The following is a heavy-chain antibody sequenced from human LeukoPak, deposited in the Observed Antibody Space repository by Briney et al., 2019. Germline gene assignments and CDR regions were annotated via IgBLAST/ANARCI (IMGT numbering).Heavy chain of an antibody. Sequence: PGRSLRLSCVASGITFNSYAMSWVRQAPGKGLEWVSAIISGGNTYYADSVKGRFTISRDNSKNTVHLEMNGLRVEDTAIYYCAKETGDNDAFDIWGQGTMVTVSS. V-gene: IGHV3-23*01. CDR3: AKETGDNDAFDI. D-gene: IGHD3-10*01. CDR1: GITFNSYA. CDR2: IISGGNT. J-gene: IGHJ3*02.